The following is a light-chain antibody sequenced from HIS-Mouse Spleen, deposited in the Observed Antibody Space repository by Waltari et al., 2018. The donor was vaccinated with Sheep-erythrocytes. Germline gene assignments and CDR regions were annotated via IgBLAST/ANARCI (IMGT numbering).Light chain of an antibody. CDR2: DVS. J-gene: IGLJ1*01. CDR3: CSYAGSYNHV. Sequence: QSALTQPRSVSGSPGQSVTISCTGTSSDVGGYNYVSLYQQNPGKAPKLMIYDVSKRPSGVPDRFSGSKSGNTASLTISGLQAEDEADYYCCSYAGSYNHVFATGTKVTVL. CDR1: SSDVGGYNY. V-gene: IGLV2-11*01.